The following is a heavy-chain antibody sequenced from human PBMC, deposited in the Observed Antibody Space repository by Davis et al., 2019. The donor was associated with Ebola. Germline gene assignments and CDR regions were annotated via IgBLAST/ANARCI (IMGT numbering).Heavy chain of an antibody. CDR2: TYYTSKWYN. D-gene: IGHD3/OR15-3a*01. J-gene: IGHJ3*02. Sequence: HSQTPSLTRAIPGHFLSSAGWNWITQSPSRGLEWLGRTYYTSKWYNHYAASVKSRTTINADTSKNEFSLQLNSVTPEDTAVYYCARGWLRTGLDIWGQGTMVIVSS. CDR1: GHFLSSAG. CDR3: ARGWLRTGLDI. V-gene: IGHV6-1*01.